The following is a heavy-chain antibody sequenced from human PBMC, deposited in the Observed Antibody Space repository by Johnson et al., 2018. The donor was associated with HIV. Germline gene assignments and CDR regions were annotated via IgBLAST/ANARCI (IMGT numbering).Heavy chain of an antibody. CDR3: AKDFLYCGGDCYSGAFDI. J-gene: IGHJ3*02. CDR2: IYRGGST. Sequence: VQLVESGGGLVQPGGSLRLSCAASGFTVSSNFMTWVRQAPGKGLEWVSVIYRGGSTYYADSVKGRFIISRDNSKHTLYLQMNSLRAEDTAVYYCAKDFLYCGGDCYSGAFDIWGQGTMVTVSS. V-gene: IGHV3-66*01. D-gene: IGHD2-21*01. CDR1: GFTVSSNF.